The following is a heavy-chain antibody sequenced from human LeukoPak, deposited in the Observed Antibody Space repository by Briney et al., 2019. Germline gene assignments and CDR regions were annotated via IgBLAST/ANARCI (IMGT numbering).Heavy chain of an antibody. D-gene: IGHD4-11*01. V-gene: IGHV3-74*01. J-gene: IGHJ5*02. CDR2: INSDGSST. Sequence: PGGSLRLSCAASGFTFNSYWMHWVRQAPGKGLVWVSRINSDGSSTSYADSVKGRFTISRDNAKNTLYLQMNSLRAEDTAVYYCARTTLINWFDPWGQGTLVTVSS. CDR1: GFTFNSYW. CDR3: ARTTLINWFDP.